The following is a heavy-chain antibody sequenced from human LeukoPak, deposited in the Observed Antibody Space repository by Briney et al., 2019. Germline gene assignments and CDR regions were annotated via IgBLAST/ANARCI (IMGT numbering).Heavy chain of an antibody. D-gene: IGHD2-15*01. CDR1: GFSVSSNY. CDR2: IYSGGDT. CDR3: ARELKGGCSGSIGY. Sequence: GGSLRLSCAASGFSVSSNYMTWVRQAPGKGLEWVSVIYSGGDTYYADSVKGRFTISGDNSKNTLYLQMNNLRAEDTAVYYCARELKGGCSGSIGYWGQGTLVTVSS. J-gene: IGHJ4*02. V-gene: IGHV3-66*01.